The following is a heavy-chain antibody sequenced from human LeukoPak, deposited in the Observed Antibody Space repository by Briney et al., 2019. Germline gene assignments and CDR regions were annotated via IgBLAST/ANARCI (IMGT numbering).Heavy chain of an antibody. J-gene: IGHJ4*02. Sequence: GGSLRLSCAASGFTFSSYSMNWVRQAPGKGLEWVSGISWNSGSIGYADSVKGRFTISRDNAKNSLYLQINSLRPEDMALYYCVKSIYYDSSGPFDYWGQGTLVTVSS. V-gene: IGHV3-9*03. CDR2: ISWNSGSI. CDR3: VKSIYYDSSGPFDY. D-gene: IGHD3-22*01. CDR1: GFTFSSYS.